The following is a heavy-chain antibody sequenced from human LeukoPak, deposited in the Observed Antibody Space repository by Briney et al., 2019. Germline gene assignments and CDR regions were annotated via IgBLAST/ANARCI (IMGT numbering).Heavy chain of an antibody. V-gene: IGHV3-23*01. Sequence: GGSLSLSCAVSGLTFSDYSMTWVRQAPGKGLFWVSGNSAGGGSTYYTDSVKGRFTISRDNSRNTLYLQMNSLSAEDTAVYYCARDRKIQAPPTFDCWGQGTLVTVSS. J-gene: IGHJ4*02. D-gene: IGHD5-18*01. CDR3: ARDRKIQAPPTFDC. CDR2: NSAGGGST. CDR1: GLTFSDYS.